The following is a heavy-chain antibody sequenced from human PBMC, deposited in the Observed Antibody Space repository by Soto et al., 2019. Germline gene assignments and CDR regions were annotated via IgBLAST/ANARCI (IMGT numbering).Heavy chain of an antibody. V-gene: IGHV3-11*01. Sequence: QVQLVESGGGLVKPGGALRLSCAASGFTFSGYYMTWIRQAAGKGLEWLSYFSSSGYTIRYADSVEGRFPVSRDDAKKTLYLQMNSLRGEGTAVYYWASGRGGRSEDWGQGTLVTVSS. D-gene: IGHD3-3*01. CDR1: GFTFSGYY. CDR3: ASGRGGRSED. CDR2: FSSSGYTI. J-gene: IGHJ4*02.